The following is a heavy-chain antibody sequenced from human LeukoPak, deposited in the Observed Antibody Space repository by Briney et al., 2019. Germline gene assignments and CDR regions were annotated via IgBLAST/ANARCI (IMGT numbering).Heavy chain of an antibody. CDR2: IYTSGST. J-gene: IGHJ4*02. D-gene: IGHD2-2*01. CDR3: ARSSTYCSSTSCYGGSWDY. V-gene: IGHV4-4*07. CDR1: GGSISSYY. Sequence: TETLSLTCTVSGGSISSYYWSWIRQPAGKGLEWIGRIYTSGSTNYNPSLKSRVTMSVDTSKNQFSLKLSSVTAADTAVYYCARSSTYCSSTSCYGGSWDYWGQGTLVTVSS.